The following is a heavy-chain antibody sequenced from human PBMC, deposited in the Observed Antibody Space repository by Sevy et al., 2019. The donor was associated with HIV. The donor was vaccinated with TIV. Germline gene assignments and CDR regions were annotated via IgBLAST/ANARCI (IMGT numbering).Heavy chain of an antibody. CDR1: GYTFTSYG. Sequence: ASVKVSCKAPGYTFTSYGISWVRQAPGQGLEWMGWISAYNGNTNYAQKLQGRVTMTTDTSTSTAYMELRSLRSDDTAVYYCARGSGGRSMIVVVSPDYWGQGTLVTVSS. V-gene: IGHV1-18*01. D-gene: IGHD3-22*01. CDR3: ARGSGGRSMIVVVSPDY. J-gene: IGHJ4*02. CDR2: ISAYNGNT.